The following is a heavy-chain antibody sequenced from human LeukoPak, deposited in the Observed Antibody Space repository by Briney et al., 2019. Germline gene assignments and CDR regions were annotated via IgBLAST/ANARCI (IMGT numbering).Heavy chain of an antibody. CDR2: ISSSSSTI. Sequence: GGSLRLSCAASGFTFSSYSMNWVRQAPGKGLEWVSYISSSSSTIYYADSVKGRFTISRDNAENSLYLQMNSLRDEDTAVYYCVREAVNDYGDYVFWFDPWGQGTLVTVSS. CDR3: VREAVNDYGDYVFWFDP. V-gene: IGHV3-48*02. D-gene: IGHD4-17*01. J-gene: IGHJ5*02. CDR1: GFTFSSYS.